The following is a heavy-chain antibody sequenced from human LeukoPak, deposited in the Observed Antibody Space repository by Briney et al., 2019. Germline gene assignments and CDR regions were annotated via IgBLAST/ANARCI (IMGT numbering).Heavy chain of an antibody. Sequence: RTGGSLRLSCAASGFPFSSYSMNWVRQAPGRGLEWVSYIISYSSTIYYADSVKGRFTISRDNAENSLYLQMNSLRAEDTAVYYWARGHRYGGLFDYWGQGTLVTVSS. CDR2: IISYSSTI. V-gene: IGHV3-48*01. CDR3: ARGHRYGGLFDY. J-gene: IGHJ4*02. CDR1: GFPFSSYS. D-gene: IGHD1-1*01.